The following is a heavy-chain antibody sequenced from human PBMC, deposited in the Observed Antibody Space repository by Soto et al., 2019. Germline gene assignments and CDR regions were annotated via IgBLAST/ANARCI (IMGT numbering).Heavy chain of an antibody. CDR1: GGSFSGYY. CDR3: ARRDMTPICYWYFDL. D-gene: IGHD3-9*01. J-gene: IGHJ2*01. CDR2: INHSGST. Sequence: QVQLQQWGAGLLKPSETLSLTCAVYGGSFSGYYWSWIRQPPGKGLEWIGEINHSGSTNYNPSLKGRVTISVDTSKNQFSLKLSSVTAADTAVYYCARRDMTPICYWYFDLWGRGTLVTVSS. V-gene: IGHV4-34*01.